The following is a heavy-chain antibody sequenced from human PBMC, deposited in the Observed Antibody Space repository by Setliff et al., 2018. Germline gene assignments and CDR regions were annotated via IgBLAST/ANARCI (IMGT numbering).Heavy chain of an antibody. Sequence: GESLRLSCVASGFTFSSHGMTWVRLAPGKGLEWISYISTSSSTIYNADSVKGRFTISRDNANHSLYLQMNSLRAEDTAVYYCARLALNGYDSSGYYYALDYYYYMDVWGKGTTVTVSS. CDR3: ARLALNGYDSSGYYYALDYYYYMDV. D-gene: IGHD3-22*01. CDR2: ISTSSSTI. J-gene: IGHJ6*03. CDR1: GFTFSSHG. V-gene: IGHV3-48*01.